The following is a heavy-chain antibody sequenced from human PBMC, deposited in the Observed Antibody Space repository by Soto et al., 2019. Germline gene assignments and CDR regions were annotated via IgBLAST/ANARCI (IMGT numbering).Heavy chain of an antibody. J-gene: IGHJ4*02. Sequence: GGSLRLSCAASGFTFSSYAMHWVRQAPGKGLEWVAVISYDGSNKYYADSVKGRFTISRDNSKNTLYLQMNSLRAEDTAVYYCARESLALRTLILPREDYPHFGYWDQGPLVTV. D-gene: IGHD3-16*01. CDR1: GFTFSSYA. V-gene: IGHV3-30-3*01. CDR2: ISYDGSNK. CDR3: ARESLALRTLILPREDYPHFGY.